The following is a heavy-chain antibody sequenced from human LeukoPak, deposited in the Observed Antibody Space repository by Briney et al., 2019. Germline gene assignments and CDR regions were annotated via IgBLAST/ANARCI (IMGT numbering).Heavy chain of an antibody. D-gene: IGHD1-26*01. Sequence: PSETLSLNCTVSGGSISSYYWSWIRQPPGKGLEWIGYIYYSGSTNYNPSLKSRVTISVDTSKNQFSLKLSSVTAADTAVYYCARDGVVGATMEYNWFDPWGQGTLVTVSS. CDR2: IYYSGST. CDR3: ARDGVVGATMEYNWFDP. CDR1: GGSISSYY. V-gene: IGHV4-59*01. J-gene: IGHJ5*02.